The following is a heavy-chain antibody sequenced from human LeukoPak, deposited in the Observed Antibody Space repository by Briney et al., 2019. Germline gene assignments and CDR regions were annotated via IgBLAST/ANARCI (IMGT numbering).Heavy chain of an antibody. D-gene: IGHD3-22*01. CDR3: ARVRSVDDSSGTALDC. J-gene: IGHJ4*02. CDR1: GGSISSGDYY. Sequence: KPSQTLSLTCTVSGGSISSGDYYWSWIRQHPGKGLEWIGYISYSGSTYYNPSLESQVFISADTSKNQFSLKLSSVTAADTAVYYCARVRSVDDSSGTALDCWGQGTLVTVSS. CDR2: ISYSGST. V-gene: IGHV4-31*01.